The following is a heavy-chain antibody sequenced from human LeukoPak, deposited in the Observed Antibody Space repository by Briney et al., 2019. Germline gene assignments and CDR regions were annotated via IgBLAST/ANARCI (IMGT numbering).Heavy chain of an antibody. J-gene: IGHJ5*02. CDR3: ARSAGITGTRAWFDP. CDR2: IYYSGST. Sequence: KPSETLSLTCTVSGGSISSYYWSWIRQPPGKGLEWIGYIYYSGSTNYNPSLKSRVTISVDTSKNQFSLKLSSLTPAGIAVYYCARSAGITGTRAWFDPWGQGTLVTVSS. V-gene: IGHV4-59*08. D-gene: IGHD1-20*01. CDR1: GGSISSYY.